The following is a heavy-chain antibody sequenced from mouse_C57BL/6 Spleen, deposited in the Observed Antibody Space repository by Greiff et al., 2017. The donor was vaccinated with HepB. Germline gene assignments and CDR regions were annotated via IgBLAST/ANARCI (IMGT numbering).Heavy chain of an antibody. CDR3: ARDPDYGSSAWYFDV. J-gene: IGHJ1*03. D-gene: IGHD1-1*01. Sequence: EVHLVESGGGLVKPGGSLKLSCAASGFTFSSYAMSWVRQTPEKRLEWVATISDGGSYTYYPDNVKGRFTISRDNAKNNLYLQMSHLKSEDTAMYYCARDPDYGSSAWYFDVWGTGTTVTVSS. CDR2: ISDGGSYT. V-gene: IGHV5-4*01. CDR1: GFTFSSYA.